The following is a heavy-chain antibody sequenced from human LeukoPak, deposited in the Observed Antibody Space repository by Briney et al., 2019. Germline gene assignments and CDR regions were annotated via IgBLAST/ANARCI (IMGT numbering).Heavy chain of an antibody. J-gene: IGHJ4*02. CDR1: GFTFRSYA. D-gene: IGHD6-19*01. Sequence: PGGSLRLSCAASGFTFRSYAMTWVRQAPGKGLEWVSTITGSGGSTYYADSVKGRFTISRDNSKNTLYLQMNSLRAEDTAVYYCAIDRGIAEAGTYFHYSGQGTLVTVSS. CDR3: AIDRGIAEAGTYFHY. CDR2: ITGSGGST. V-gene: IGHV3-23*01.